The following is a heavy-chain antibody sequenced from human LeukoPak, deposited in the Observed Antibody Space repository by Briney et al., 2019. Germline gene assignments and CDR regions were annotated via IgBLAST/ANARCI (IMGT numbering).Heavy chain of an antibody. CDR3: ARDSQDPLVSVSAFDI. J-gene: IGHJ3*02. CDR1: GFTFSSYS. Sequence: GGSLRLSCAASGFTFSSYSMNWVRQAPGTGLEWVSSITSSSSYIYYADSVKGRFTISRDNAKNSLYLQMNSLRAEDTAVYYCARDSQDPLVSVSAFDIWGQGTMVTVSS. CDR2: ITSSSSYI. V-gene: IGHV3-21*01.